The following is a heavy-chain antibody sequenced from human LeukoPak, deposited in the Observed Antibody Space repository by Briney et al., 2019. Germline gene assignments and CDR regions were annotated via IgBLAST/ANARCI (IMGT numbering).Heavy chain of an antibody. D-gene: IGHD3-10*01. CDR3: ARDRVRGWYGGLGYYYGMDV. Sequence: PGGSLRLSCVASGFTVASYAMSWVRQAPGKGLEWVSAISGSGARTYYADSVKGRFTISRDNAKNSLYLQMNSLRAEDTAVYYCARDRVRGWYGGLGYYYGMDVWGQGTTVTVSS. CDR1: GFTVASYA. CDR2: ISGSGART. V-gene: IGHV3-23*01. J-gene: IGHJ6*02.